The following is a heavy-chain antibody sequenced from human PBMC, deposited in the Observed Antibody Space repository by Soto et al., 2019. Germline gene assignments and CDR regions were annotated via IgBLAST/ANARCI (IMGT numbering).Heavy chain of an antibody. V-gene: IGHV4-59*01. CDR1: GGCISSYY. CDR2: ICYSGST. Sequence: PXASLSLPFTVCGGCISSYYWSWIRQPPGKGLEWIGYICYSGSTNYNPSLKSRVTISVDTSKNQFSLKLSSVTAADTAVHYCATDVAEQEEDWFDPCGQRTLVTVSS. CDR3: ATDVAEQEEDWFDP. J-gene: IGHJ5*02. D-gene: IGHD1-26*01.